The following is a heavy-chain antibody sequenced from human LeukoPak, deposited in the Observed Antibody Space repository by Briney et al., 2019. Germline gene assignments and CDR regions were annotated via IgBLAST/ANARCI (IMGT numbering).Heavy chain of an antibody. CDR1: GFTFSNYA. CDR2: ISYDGSNK. CDR3: AKLIGGRWLQSADY. V-gene: IGHV3-30*04. D-gene: IGHD5-24*01. J-gene: IGHJ4*02. Sequence: PGGSLRLSCAASGFTFSNYAMHWVRQAPGKGLEWVAVISYDGSNKYYADSVKGRFTISRDNSKNSLYLLMNSLRPEDTAVYYCAKLIGGRWLQSADYWGQGTLVTVSS.